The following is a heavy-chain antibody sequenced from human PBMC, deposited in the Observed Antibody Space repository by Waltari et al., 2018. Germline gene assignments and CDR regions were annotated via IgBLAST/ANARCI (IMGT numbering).Heavy chain of an antibody. J-gene: IGHJ5*02. V-gene: IGHV1-8*03. CDR2: INPNSGNT. D-gene: IGHD6-19*01. Sequence: QVQLVQSGAEVKKHGGSVKVSCNASGYTFTRHDMNWGGQGTGQGLEWMGWINPNSGNTGYAQTFQGRVTITRNTSISTAYMELSSLRSEDTAVYYCARGRSSGWSYNWFDPWGQGTLVTVSS. CDR1: GYTFTRHD. CDR3: ARGRSSGWSYNWFDP.